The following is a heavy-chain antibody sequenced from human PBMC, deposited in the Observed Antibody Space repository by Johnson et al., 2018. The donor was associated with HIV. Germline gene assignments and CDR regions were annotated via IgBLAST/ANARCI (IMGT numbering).Heavy chain of an antibody. CDR3: AREVDGFDI. J-gene: IGHJ3*02. CDR1: GFTFSSYA. V-gene: IGHV3-30-3*01. CDR2: ISYDGSNK. Sequence: QVQLVESGGGVVQPGRSLRLSCAASGFTFSSYAMHWVRQAPAKGLEWVAVISYDGSNKYYADSVKGRFTISRDNAKNTLYLHMNSLRAEDTAVYYCAREVDGFDIWGQGTMVTVSS.